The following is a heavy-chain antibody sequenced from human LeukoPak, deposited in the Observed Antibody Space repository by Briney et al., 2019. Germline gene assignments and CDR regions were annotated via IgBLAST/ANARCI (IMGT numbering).Heavy chain of an antibody. CDR3: ARELITKADAFDI. V-gene: IGHV4-4*07. CDR1: GGSISNYY. J-gene: IGHJ3*02. D-gene: IGHD1-20*01. Sequence: SETLSLTCNVSGGSISNYYWNWIRQPAGKGLEWIGRFYARGNTNYNPSLKSRVTMSVDTSKNQLSLKLTSVTAADTAVYYCARELITKADAFDIWGQGTMVTVSS. CDR2: FYARGNT.